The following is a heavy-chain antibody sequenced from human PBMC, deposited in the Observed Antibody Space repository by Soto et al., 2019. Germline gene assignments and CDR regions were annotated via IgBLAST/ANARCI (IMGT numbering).Heavy chain of an antibody. CDR2: IIPIFGTA. CDR1: GGTFSSYG. Sequence: QVQLVQSGAEVKKPGSSVKVSCKASGGTFSSYGISWVRQAPGQGLEWMGGIIPIFGTANYAQKFQGRVKITADESTRTAYMELSSLRSGDTAVYYCARGGEDGGNPDGWFDPWGQGTLVTVSS. D-gene: IGHD2-15*01. J-gene: IGHJ5*02. V-gene: IGHV1-69*01. CDR3: ARGGEDGGNPDGWFDP.